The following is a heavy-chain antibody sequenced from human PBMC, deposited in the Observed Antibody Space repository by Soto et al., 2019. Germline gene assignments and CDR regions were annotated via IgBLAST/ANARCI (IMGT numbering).Heavy chain of an antibody. CDR1: GFTFDDYA. J-gene: IGHJ6*02. Sequence: PGGSLRLSCAASGFTFDDYAMHWVRQAPGKGLEWVSGISWNSGSIGYADSVKGRFTISRDNAENSLYLQMNSLRAEDTALYYCAKDAGRTYYYGMDVWGQGTTVTVSS. CDR3: AKDAGRTYYYGMDV. V-gene: IGHV3-9*01. CDR2: ISWNSGSI.